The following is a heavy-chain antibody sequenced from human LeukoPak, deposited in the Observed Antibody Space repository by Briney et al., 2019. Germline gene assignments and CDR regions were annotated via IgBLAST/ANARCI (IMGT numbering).Heavy chain of an antibody. CDR3: ARRYCGGDCHSPYFDY. J-gene: IGHJ4*02. CDR1: GFTFSNYW. Sequence: PGGSLRLSCAASGFTFSNYWMSWVRQAPGKGLEWVANIMQDGSEKYYVDSVEGRFTISRDNAKNSLYLQMNSLRAEDTAVYYCARRYCGGDCHSPYFDYWGQGTLVTVSS. D-gene: IGHD2-21*02. CDR2: IMQDGSEK. V-gene: IGHV3-7*01.